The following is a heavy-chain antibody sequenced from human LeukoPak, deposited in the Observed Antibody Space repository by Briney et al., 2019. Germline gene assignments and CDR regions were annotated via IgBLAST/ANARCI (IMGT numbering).Heavy chain of an antibody. V-gene: IGHV3-15*01. Sequence: SGGSLRLSCTASGFTFSSAWMSWVRQAPGKGLEWVGRMRSKTDGGTAEYAAPVKGRFTISRDDSKNTLYVQMNSLKTEDTAVYYCATSNPATWGQGTLVTVSS. CDR2: MRSKTDGGTA. CDR1: GFTFSSAW. J-gene: IGHJ5*02. CDR3: ATSNPAT.